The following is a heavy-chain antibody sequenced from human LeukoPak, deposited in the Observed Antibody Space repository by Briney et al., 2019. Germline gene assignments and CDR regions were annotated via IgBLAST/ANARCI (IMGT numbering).Heavy chain of an antibody. Sequence: PGGSLRLSCTVSGFPLSSYEMSWIRQAPGKGLEWVSSIDYSGGSSYYADSVKGRFTISRDDSKNTLYLQLNSLRVEDTAVYFCAKDDAWLQFNDWGQGSLVTVSS. CDR2: IDYSGGSS. CDR3: AKDDAWLQFND. V-gene: IGHV3-23*01. CDR1: GFPLSSYE. D-gene: IGHD5-24*01. J-gene: IGHJ4*02.